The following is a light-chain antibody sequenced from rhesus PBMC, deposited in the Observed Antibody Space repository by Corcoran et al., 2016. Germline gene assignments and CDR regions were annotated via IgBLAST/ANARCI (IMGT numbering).Light chain of an antibody. CDR2: YAS. V-gene: IGKV1S14*01. J-gene: IGKJ1*01. Sequence: DIQMTQSPSSLSASVGDTVNITCRASQGISNYVAWYQQKPGKAPKPLLYYASNLESGDPSRYSGRGSGTDFTLTISTLTPEYFATYYFQPHNSYPPTFGQGAKVEIK. CDR3: QPHNSYPPT. CDR1: QGISNY.